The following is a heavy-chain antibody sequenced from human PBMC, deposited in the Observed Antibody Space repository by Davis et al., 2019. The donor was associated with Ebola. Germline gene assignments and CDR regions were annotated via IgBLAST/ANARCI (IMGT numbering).Heavy chain of an antibody. CDR2: MNPNSGNT. CDR3: ARWVSSSWGYYYYGMDV. CDR1: GYTFTSYD. J-gene: IGHJ6*04. Sequence: ASVKVSCKASGYTFTSYDINWVRQATGQGLEWMGWMNPNSGNTGYAQKFQGRVTMTRNTSISTAYMELSSLRSEDTAVYYCARWVSSSWGYYYYGMDVWGKGTTVTVSS. V-gene: IGHV1-8*01. D-gene: IGHD6-13*01.